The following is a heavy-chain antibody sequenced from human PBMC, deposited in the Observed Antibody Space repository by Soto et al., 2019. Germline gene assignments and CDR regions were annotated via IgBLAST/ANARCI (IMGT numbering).Heavy chain of an antibody. J-gene: IGHJ4*02. CDR3: ARGGDGYNYAWAQGIDY. Sequence: ETLSLTCTVSGGSISSYYWSWIRQPPGKGLEWIGYIYYNGRTNYNPSLKSRVTISVDTSKNQFSLKLSSVTAADTAVYYCARGGDGYNYAWAQGIDYWGQGTLVTVS. CDR2: IYYNGRT. CDR1: GGSISSYY. D-gene: IGHD5-12*01. V-gene: IGHV4-59*08.